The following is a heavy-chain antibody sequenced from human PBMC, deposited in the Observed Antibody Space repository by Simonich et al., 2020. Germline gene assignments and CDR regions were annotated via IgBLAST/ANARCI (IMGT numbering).Heavy chain of an antibody. V-gene: IGHV4-34*01. Sequence: QVQLQQWGAGLLKPSETLSLTCAVYGGSFSGSYWSWIRHPPGKGLEWIGETKHSGSTNYNPSLKSRVTISVDTSKNQFSLKLSSVTAADTAVYYCASTSGSYAGGHAFDIWGQGTMVTVSS. D-gene: IGHD1-26*01. CDR2: TKHSGST. J-gene: IGHJ3*02. CDR3: ASTSGSYAGGHAFDI. CDR1: GGSFSGSY.